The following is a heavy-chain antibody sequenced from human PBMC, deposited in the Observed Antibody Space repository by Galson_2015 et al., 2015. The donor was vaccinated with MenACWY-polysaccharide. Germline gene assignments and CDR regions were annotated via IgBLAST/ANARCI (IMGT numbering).Heavy chain of an antibody. CDR2: ISPSGAGT. D-gene: IGHD2-2*01. CDR3: AKFWRCLSTSCYREGGWYFDR. Sequence: SLRLSCAASGFTFSSFAMSWVRQAPGKGLEWVSSISPSGAGTYYADSVKGRFTISRDNSKNTLYLQMNSLRAEDTAVFYCAKFWRCLSTSCYREGGWYFDRWGRGTLVTVSS. V-gene: IGHV3-23*01. J-gene: IGHJ2*01. CDR1: GFTFSSFA.